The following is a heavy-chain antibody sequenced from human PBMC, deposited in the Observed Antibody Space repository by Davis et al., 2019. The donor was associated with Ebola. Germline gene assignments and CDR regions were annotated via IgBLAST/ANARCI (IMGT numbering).Heavy chain of an antibody. CDR1: GFTFSSYA. CDR2: ISGSGGST. V-gene: IGHV3-23*01. D-gene: IGHD3-22*01. J-gene: IGHJ6*03. Sequence: GESLKISCAASGFTFSSYAMSWVRQAPGKGLEWVSAISGSGGSTYYADSVKGRFTISRDNSKNTLYLQMNSLRAEDTAVYYCAKDRLGITMIVTSSGKGYYYYMDVWGKGTTVTVSS. CDR3: AKDRLGITMIVTSSGKGYYYYMDV.